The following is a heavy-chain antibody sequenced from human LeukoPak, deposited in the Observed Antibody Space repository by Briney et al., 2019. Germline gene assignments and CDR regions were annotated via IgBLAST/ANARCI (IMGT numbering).Heavy chain of an antibody. D-gene: IGHD1-26*01. V-gene: IGHV3-66*02. CDR1: GFTVSSNY. Sequence: GGSLRLSCAASGFTVSSNYMSWVRQAPGKGLEWVSVIYSGGSTYYADCVKGRFTIPRDNSKNTLYLQMNSLRAEDTAVYYCARDRGVGAFDYWGQGTLVTVSS. J-gene: IGHJ4*02. CDR2: IYSGGST. CDR3: ARDRGVGAFDY.